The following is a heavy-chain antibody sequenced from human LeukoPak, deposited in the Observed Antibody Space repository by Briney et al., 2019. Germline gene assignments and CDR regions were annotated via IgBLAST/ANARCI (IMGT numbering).Heavy chain of an antibody. V-gene: IGHV3-33*08. CDR2: IWYDGSNK. CDR1: GFTFSSYG. J-gene: IGHJ5*02. Sequence: GGSLRLSCVASGFTFSSYGMHWVRQAPGKGLEWVAVIWYDGSNKYYADSVKGRFTISRDNSKNTLYLQMNSLRAEDTAVYYCARDAGSSPLNWFDPWGQGTLVTVSS. CDR3: ARDAGSSPLNWFDP. D-gene: IGHD6-13*01.